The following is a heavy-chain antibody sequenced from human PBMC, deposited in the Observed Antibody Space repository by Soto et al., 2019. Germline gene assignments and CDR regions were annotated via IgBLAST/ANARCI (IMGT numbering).Heavy chain of an antibody. CDR2: INHSGST. D-gene: IGHD3-10*01. J-gene: IGHJ6*02. CDR1: RGSFGRYY. CDR3: ARDAPTGYYGSGSYGLDV. Sequence: PSETLSLTCAVHRGSFGRYYWSWVRQPSGTGLEWIGEINHSGSTNYNPSLKSRVTISVDTSKNQFSLKLSSVTAADTAVYYCARDAPTGYYGSGSYGLDVWGQGTTVT. V-gene: IGHV4-34*01.